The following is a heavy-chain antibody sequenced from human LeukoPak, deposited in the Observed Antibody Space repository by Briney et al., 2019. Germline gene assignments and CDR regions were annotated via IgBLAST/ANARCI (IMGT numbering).Heavy chain of an antibody. CDR3: SKDVWRYSGSYYDFDY. V-gene: IGHV3-23*01. Sequence: GGSLRLSCAASGFTFSNCAMSWVRQAPGKGLEWVSGINLSGSSTYYADSVKGRFTISRDNSKNTLYLQMNSLRAEDTAVYYCSKDVWRYSGSYYDFDYWGQGTLVTVSS. CDR2: INLSGSST. J-gene: IGHJ4*02. CDR1: GFTFSNCA. D-gene: IGHD1-26*01.